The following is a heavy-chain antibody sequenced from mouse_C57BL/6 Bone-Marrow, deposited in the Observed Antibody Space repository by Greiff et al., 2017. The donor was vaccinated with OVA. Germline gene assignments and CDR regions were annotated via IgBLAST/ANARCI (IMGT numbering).Heavy chain of an antibody. Sequence: EVQLQQSGAELVRPGASVKLSCTASGFTITDDYMHWVKQRPEQGLEWIGWIDPANGDTEYASKFKGKATITADPSSNTAYMQLSSLTSEDAAVYYCTSYGNFDYWGQGTTLTVSS. J-gene: IGHJ2*01. V-gene: IGHV14-4*01. D-gene: IGHD2-1*01. CDR2: IDPANGDT. CDR3: TSYGNFDY. CDR1: GFTITDDY.